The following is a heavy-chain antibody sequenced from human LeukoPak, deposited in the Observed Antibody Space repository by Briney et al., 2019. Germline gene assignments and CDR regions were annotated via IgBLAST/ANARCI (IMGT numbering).Heavy chain of an antibody. CDR3: ARWELLQNAFDI. D-gene: IGHD1-26*01. V-gene: IGHV3-33*08. CDR1: GFTFSSYG. CDR2: IWYDGSNK. Sequence: GRSLRLSCAASGFTFSSYGMHWVRQAPGRGLEWVAVIWYDGSNKYYADSVKGRFTISRDNSKNTLYLQMNSLRAEDTAVYYCARWELLQNAFDIWGQGTMVTVSS. J-gene: IGHJ3*02.